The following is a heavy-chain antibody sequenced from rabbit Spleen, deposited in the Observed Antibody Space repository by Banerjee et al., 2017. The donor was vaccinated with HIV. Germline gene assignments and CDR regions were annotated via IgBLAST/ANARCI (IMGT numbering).Heavy chain of an antibody. CDR1: GFSFSNTHY. CDR2: TWVESSDSA. Sequence: QQQLEESGGGLVKPGASLTLTCTASGFSFSNTHYICWVRQAPGKGLEWIACTWVESSDSAFYASWATGRFTISKTSSTTVALQMTSLTAADTATYFCARGLGYGVGGHAISRLDLWGPGTLVTVS. V-gene: IGHV1S45*01. D-gene: IGHD6-1*01. CDR3: ARGLGYGVGGHAISRLDL. J-gene: IGHJ3*01.